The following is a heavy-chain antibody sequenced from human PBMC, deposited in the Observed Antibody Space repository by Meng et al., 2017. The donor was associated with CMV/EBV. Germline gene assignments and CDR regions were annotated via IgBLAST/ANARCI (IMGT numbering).Heavy chain of an antibody. D-gene: IGHD3-3*01. V-gene: IGHV4-30-4*08. CDR2: IYYSGRT. CDR3: ARDNRRGGVDY. Sequence: QVRLQASGPGLVKLSQTLSLTCTVSGGSISSGDYYWSWIRQPPGKGLEWIGYIYYSGRTYYNPSLKSRVTISVDTSKNQFSLKLSSVTAADTAVYYCARDNRRGGVDYWGQGTLVTVSS. CDR1: GGSISSGDYY. J-gene: IGHJ4*02.